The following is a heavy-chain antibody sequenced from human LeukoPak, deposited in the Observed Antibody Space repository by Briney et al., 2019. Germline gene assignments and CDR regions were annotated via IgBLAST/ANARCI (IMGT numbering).Heavy chain of an antibody. V-gene: IGHV3-23*01. CDR1: GFTFSSYA. Sequence: TGGSLRLSCAASGFTFSSYAMSWVRQAPGKGLEWVSAISGSGSSTYYADSVKGRFTISRDNSKNTVYLQMNSLRAEDTALYYCAKEVGYDSSGYDDFWGQGTLVTVSS. J-gene: IGHJ4*02. D-gene: IGHD3-22*01. CDR2: ISGSGSST. CDR3: AKEVGYDSSGYDDF.